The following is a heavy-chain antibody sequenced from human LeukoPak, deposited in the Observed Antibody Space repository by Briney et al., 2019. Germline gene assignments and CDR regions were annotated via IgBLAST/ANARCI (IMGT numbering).Heavy chain of an antibody. D-gene: IGHD3-22*01. Sequence: SXXLXLTCTVXGAXXSSTSYYWGWIRQPPEKGLQWIESIHYGGSAYYNPSLKSRITISVDKSKNQFSLKLSSVTATDTAVYYCARLTFYYDGSGYYFDYWGQGTLVTVSS. CDR2: IHYGGSA. CDR1: GAXXSSTSYY. CDR3: ARLTFYYDGSGYYFDY. J-gene: IGHJ4*02. V-gene: IGHV4-39*01.